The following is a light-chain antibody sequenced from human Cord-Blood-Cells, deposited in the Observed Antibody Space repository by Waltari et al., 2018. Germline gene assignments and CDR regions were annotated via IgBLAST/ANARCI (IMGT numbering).Light chain of an antibody. CDR2: TAS. CDR1: QSISSW. CDR3: QQYNSYST. V-gene: IGKV1-5*03. J-gene: IGKJ1*01. Sequence: DIQMTQSPSTLSASVGDRVTITCRASQSISSWLAWYQQKPGKAPKLLIYTASSLESGVPSRFSGRGSGTEFTLTISSLQPDDFATYYCQQYNSYSTFGQGTKVEIK.